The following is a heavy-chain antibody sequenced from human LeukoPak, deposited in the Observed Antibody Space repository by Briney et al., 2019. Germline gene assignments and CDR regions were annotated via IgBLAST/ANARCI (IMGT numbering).Heavy chain of an antibody. CDR1: GFTFSSYA. CDR3: AKDLRALGVTTLDAFDI. Sequence: GGSLRLSCAASGFTFSSYAMSWVRQAPGKGLEWVSAISGSGGSTYYADSVKGRFTISRDNSKNTLYLQMNSLRAEDTAVYYCAKDLRALGVTTLDAFDIWGQGTMVTVSS. CDR2: ISGSGGST. J-gene: IGHJ3*02. D-gene: IGHD4-11*01. V-gene: IGHV3-23*01.